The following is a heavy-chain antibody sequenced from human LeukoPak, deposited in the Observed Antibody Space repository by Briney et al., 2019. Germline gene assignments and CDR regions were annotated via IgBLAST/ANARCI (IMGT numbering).Heavy chain of an antibody. Sequence: PGGSLRLSCAASGFTVSSNYMSWVRQAPGKGLEWVSVIYSGGSTFYASSVKGRFTVSRDNSKNTLYLQMNSPTVEDTAVYYCAKCSSTWAVAGMAVWGQGTTVTVSS. CDR3: AKCSSTWAVAGMAV. V-gene: IGHV3-53*01. J-gene: IGHJ6*02. D-gene: IGHD2-2*01. CDR1: GFTVSSNY. CDR2: IYSGGST.